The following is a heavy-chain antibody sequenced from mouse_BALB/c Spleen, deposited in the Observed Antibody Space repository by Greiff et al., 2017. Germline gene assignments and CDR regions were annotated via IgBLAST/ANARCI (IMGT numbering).Heavy chain of an antibody. V-gene: IGHV3-1*02. J-gene: IGHJ3*01. D-gene: IGHD1-1*01. Sequence: EVKLQESGPDLVKPSQSLSLTCTVTGYSITSGYSWPWIRQFPGNKLEWMGYIHYSGSTNYNPSLKSLISITRDTSKNQFFLQLNSVTTEDTATYYCARGYYGSAWFAYWGQGTLVTVSA. CDR3: ARGYYGSAWFAY. CDR2: IHYSGST. CDR1: GYSITSGYS.